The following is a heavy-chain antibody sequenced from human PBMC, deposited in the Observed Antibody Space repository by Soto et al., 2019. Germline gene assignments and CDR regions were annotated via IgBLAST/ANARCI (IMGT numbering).Heavy chain of an antibody. CDR2: VSHDGRNT. CDR3: AKGGRPWLVTCDFNY. Sequence: VQLVESGGGVVQPGGSLRLSCAASGFTFSDYAMHWVRQAPGKGLEWVAVVSHDGRNTHYADSVKGRFTISRDSSKTTVSLEMTCLRAEDTAVYSCAKGGRPWLVTCDFNYWGQGALVTVSS. D-gene: IGHD6-19*01. V-gene: IGHV3-30*18. CDR1: GFTFSDYA. J-gene: IGHJ4*02.